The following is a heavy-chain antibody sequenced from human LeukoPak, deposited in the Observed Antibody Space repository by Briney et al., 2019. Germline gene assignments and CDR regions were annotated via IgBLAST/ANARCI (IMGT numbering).Heavy chain of an antibody. CDR3: ASHYYDSSGYYFDY. J-gene: IGHJ4*02. CDR1: GGSFSGYY. D-gene: IGHD3-22*01. CDR2: INHSGST. V-gene: IGHV4-34*01. Sequence: SETLSLTCAVYGGSFSGYYWSWIRQPPGKGLEWIGEINHSGSTNYNPSLKSRVTISVDTSKNQFSLKLSSVTAADTAVYYCASHYYDSSGYYFDYWGQGTLVTASS.